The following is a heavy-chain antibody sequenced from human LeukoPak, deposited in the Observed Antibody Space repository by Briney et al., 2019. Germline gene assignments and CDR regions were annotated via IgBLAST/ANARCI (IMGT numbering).Heavy chain of an antibody. CDR3: ARADDSSGLCFDY. V-gene: IGHV3-21*01. CDR1: GLTFSSYS. CDR2: ISSSSSYI. D-gene: IGHD6-19*01. J-gene: IGHJ4*02. Sequence: GGSLRLSCAVSGLTFSSYSMNWVRQAPGKGLQWVSSISSSSSYIQYADSVKGRFTISRDNAKKSLFLQMNSLRAEDTAVYYCARADDSSGLCFDYWGQGTVVTVSS.